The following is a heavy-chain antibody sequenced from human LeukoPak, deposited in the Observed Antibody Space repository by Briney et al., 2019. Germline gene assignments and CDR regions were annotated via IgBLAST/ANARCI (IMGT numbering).Heavy chain of an antibody. CDR2: IYYSGST. CDR3: ARFRYGDYRLDY. D-gene: IGHD4-17*01. J-gene: IGHJ4*02. CDR1: GGSICSYY. V-gene: IGHV4-59*01. Sequence: SETLSLTCTVSGGSICSYYWSWIRQPPGKGLEWIGYIYYSGSTNYNPSLKSRVTISVDTSKNQFSLKLSSVTAADTAVYYCARFRYGDYRLDYWGQGTLVTVSS.